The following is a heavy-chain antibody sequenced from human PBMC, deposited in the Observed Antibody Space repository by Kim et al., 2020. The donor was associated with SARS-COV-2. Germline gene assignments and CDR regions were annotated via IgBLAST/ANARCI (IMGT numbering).Heavy chain of an antibody. CDR3: ARGNPWRWFDP. V-gene: IGHV3-53*01. J-gene: IGHJ5*02. Sequence: THNADSVKSRFTLSRDNSRNTLDLQRNSLRADDTAVYYCARGNPWRWFDPWGQGTLVTVSS. CDR2: T. D-gene: IGHD5-12*01.